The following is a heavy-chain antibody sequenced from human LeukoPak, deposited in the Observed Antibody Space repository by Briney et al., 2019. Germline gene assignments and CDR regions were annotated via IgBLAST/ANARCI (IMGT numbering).Heavy chain of an antibody. CDR2: ISSSSSYI. CDR1: GFTFSSYS. V-gene: IGHV3-21*01. J-gene: IGHJ4*02. CDR3: AREIRSDYYGSGKVVDY. D-gene: IGHD3-10*01. Sequence: GGSLRLSCAASGFTFSSYSMNWVRQAPGKGLEWVSSISSSSSYIYYADSVKGRFTISRDNAKNSLYLQMNSLRAEDTAVYYCAREIRSDYYGSGKVVDYWGQGTLVTVSS.